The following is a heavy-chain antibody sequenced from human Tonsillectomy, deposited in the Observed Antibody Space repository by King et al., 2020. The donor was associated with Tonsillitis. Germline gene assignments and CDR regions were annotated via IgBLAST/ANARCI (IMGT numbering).Heavy chain of an antibody. J-gene: IGHJ6*02. CDR3: ARGGGRPHSGLAV. V-gene: IGHV1-69*01. D-gene: IGHD2-15*01. CDR1: GGTFSSYD. CDR2: IIPIFGTS. Sequence: VQLVESGAEVKKPGSSVKVSCKASGGTFSSYDITWVRQAPGQGLEWMGGIIPIFGTSNYAQKLQGRVTITADESTSTAYMELSSLRSEDTAVYYCARGGGRPHSGLAVWGQGTTVIVSS.